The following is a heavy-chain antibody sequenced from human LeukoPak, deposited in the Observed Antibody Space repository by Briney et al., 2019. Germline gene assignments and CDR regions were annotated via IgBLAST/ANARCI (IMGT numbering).Heavy chain of an antibody. CDR1: GYTFTGYY. J-gene: IGHJ4*02. V-gene: IGHV1-2*02. D-gene: IGHD3-22*01. CDR3: ARGPPNYDDSSGYYSPPLFY. CDR2: INPNSGGT. Sequence: GASVKVSCKASGYTFTGYYMHWVRQAPGQGLEWMGWINPNSGGTNYAQKFQGRVTMTRDTSISTAYMELSRLRSDDTAVYYCARGPPNYDDSSGYYSPPLFYWGQGTLVTVSS.